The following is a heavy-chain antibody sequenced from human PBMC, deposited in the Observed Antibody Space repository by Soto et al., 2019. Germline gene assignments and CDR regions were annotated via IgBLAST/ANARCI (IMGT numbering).Heavy chain of an antibody. J-gene: IGHJ3*02. V-gene: IGHV3-21*02. Sequence: EVQLVESGGGLVKPGGSLRLSCAASGFTFSSYSMNWVRQAPGKGLEWVSSISSTSAYIYYADSVKGRFTISRDDAKNSLFLQMSSLRADDTAVYYCARAGLQGAFDIWGQGTTVIVSS. D-gene: IGHD3-10*01. CDR3: ARAGLQGAFDI. CDR1: GFTFSSYS. CDR2: ISSTSAYI.